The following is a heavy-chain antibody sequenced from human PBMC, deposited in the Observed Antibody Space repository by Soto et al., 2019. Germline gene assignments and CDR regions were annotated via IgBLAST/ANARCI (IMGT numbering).Heavy chain of an antibody. CDR3: AGANYYDSSGYHY. D-gene: IGHD3-22*01. V-gene: IGHV3-9*01. CDR2: ISWNSGSI. J-gene: IGHJ4*02. Sequence: GGSLRLSCAASGFTFDDYAMHWVRQAPGKGLEWVSGISWNSGSIGYADSVKGRFTISRDNAKNSLYLQMNSLRAEDTALYYCAGANYYDSSGYHYWGQGTLVTVSS. CDR1: GFTFDDYA.